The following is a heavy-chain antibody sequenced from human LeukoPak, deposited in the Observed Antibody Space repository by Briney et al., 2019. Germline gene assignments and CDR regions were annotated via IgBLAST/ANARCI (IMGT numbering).Heavy chain of an antibody. CDR3: ARKYYYGSGSYYTYYMDV. CDR2: IKTDGSNT. CDR1: GFTFSTYW. V-gene: IGHV3-74*01. J-gene: IGHJ6*03. Sequence: PGGSLRLSCAASGFTFSTYWMHWVRQDPRKGLVWVSRIKTDGSNTYYADSVKGRFTISRDNAKNSLYLQVNSLRAEDTALYYCARKYYYGSGSYYTYYMDVWGKGTTVTVSS. D-gene: IGHD3-10*01.